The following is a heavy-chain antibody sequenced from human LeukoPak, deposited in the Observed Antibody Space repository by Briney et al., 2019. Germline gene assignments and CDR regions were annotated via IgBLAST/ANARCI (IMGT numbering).Heavy chain of an antibody. Sequence: GGSLRLSCAASGFTFTDHYMTWIRQAPGKGLEWVSYISSSSSHTNYADSVKGRFTISRDNAKNSLYLQMSSLRAEDTAVYYCVRFASSGDRFDCWGQGTLVTVSS. CDR1: GFTFTDHY. V-gene: IGHV3-11*06. CDR3: VRFASSGDRFDC. CDR2: ISSSSSHT. J-gene: IGHJ4*02. D-gene: IGHD2-21*01.